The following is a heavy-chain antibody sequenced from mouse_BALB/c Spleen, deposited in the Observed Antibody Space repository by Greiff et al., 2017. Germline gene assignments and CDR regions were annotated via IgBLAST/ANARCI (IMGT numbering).Heavy chain of an antibody. CDR1: GYTFTYYY. Sequence: QVQLQQSGAELARPGASVKLSCKASGYTFTYYYINWVKQRTGQGLEWIGEIYPGSGNTYYNEKFKGKATLTADKSSSTAYMQLCSLTSEDSAVYFCARGNWDYWGQGTSVTVSS. D-gene: IGHD4-1*01. V-gene: IGHV1-77*01. CDR3: ARGNWDY. J-gene: IGHJ4*01. CDR2: IYPGSGNT.